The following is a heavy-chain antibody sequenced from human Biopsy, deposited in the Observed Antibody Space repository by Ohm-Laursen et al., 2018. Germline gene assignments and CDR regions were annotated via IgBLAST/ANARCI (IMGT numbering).Heavy chain of an antibody. CDR2: IYYSVMT. CDR1: GDSVTKYY. Sequence: SDTLSLTCTVSGDSVTKYYWGWIRQPPGKGLEWIGHIYYSVMTNYNPSLQSRVSISVDTSRNQASLTLSSVTAADTAVYYCARDSGILNYGNFKYYHYYGMDVWGQGTKVTVSS. CDR3: ARDSGILNYGNFKYYHYYGMDV. J-gene: IGHJ6*02. D-gene: IGHD4-11*01. V-gene: IGHV4-59*02.